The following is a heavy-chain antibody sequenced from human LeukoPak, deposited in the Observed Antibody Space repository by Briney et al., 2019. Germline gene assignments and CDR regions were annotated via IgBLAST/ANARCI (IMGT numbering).Heavy chain of an antibody. Sequence: PGGSLRLSCAASGFTVSSNYMSWVRQAPGKGLEWVSVIYSGGSTYYADSVKGRFTISRDNSKNTLYLQMNSLRAEDTAVYYCARGPLYCGGDCPLDYWGQGTLVTVSS. V-gene: IGHV3-53*01. J-gene: IGHJ4*02. CDR2: IYSGGST. CDR1: GFTVSSNY. D-gene: IGHD2-21*01. CDR3: ARGPLYCGGDCPLDY.